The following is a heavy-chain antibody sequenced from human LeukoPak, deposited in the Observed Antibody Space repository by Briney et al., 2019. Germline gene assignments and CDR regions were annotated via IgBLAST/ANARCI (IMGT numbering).Heavy chain of an antibody. J-gene: IGHJ4*02. Sequence: SETLSLTCAVSGYSISSGYYWGWIRQPPGKGLEWIGSIYHSGSTYCNPSLKSRVTISVDTSKNQFSLKLSSVTAADTAVYYCARRAWGYFDYWGQGTLVTVSS. V-gene: IGHV4-38-2*01. D-gene: IGHD3-16*01. CDR1: GYSISSGYY. CDR3: ARRAWGYFDY. CDR2: IYHSGST.